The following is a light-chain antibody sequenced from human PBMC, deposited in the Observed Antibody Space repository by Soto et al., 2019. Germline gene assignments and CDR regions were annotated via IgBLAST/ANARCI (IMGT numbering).Light chain of an antibody. CDR1: SSDVGNSNR. CDR2: EGI. V-gene: IGLV2-23*01. CDR3: SSYAGSGTWV. Sequence: QSALTQPDSVSGSPGQSITISCTGTSSDVGNSNRVSWYQHHPGTDPKVMIYEGIKRPSGVSIRFSGSKSGNTASLTISGLQAEDEADYYCSSYAGSGTWVFGGGTKLTVL. J-gene: IGLJ3*02.